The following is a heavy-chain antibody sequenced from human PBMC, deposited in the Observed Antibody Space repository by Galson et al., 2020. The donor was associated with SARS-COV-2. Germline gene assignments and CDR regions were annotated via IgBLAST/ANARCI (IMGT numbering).Heavy chain of an antibody. CDR2: INHSGST. CDR3: ARGDVAVWERYYFDY. Sequence: SETLSLTFAAYGGSSRGYFWSWSRQPPGKGLEWIGEINHSGSTNYNPSLKSRVTISVDTSKNQFSLKLSSVTAADTAVYYCARGDVAVWERYYFDYWGQGTLVTVSS. CDR1: GGSSRGYF. D-gene: IGHD1-26*01. J-gene: IGHJ4*02. V-gene: IGHV4-34*01.